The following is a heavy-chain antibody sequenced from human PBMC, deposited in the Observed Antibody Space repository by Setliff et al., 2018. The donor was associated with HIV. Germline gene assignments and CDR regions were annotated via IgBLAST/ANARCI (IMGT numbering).Heavy chain of an antibody. Sequence: PGESLKISCAGSGFNFKNAWMSWVRQAPGKGLEWVGRIKSRVDGETTAYAAPLKGRFTISRDDSKNTLYLQMDSLSTEDTAVYYCILLGMHGALNIRGQGTMVTVSS. J-gene: IGHJ3*02. D-gene: IGHD7-27*01. CDR3: ILLGMHGALNI. V-gene: IGHV3-15*01. CDR1: GFNFKNAW. CDR2: IKSRVDGETT.